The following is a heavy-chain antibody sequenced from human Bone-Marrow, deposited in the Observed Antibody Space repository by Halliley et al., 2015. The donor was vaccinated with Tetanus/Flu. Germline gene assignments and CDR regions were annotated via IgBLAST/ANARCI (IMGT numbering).Heavy chain of an antibody. D-gene: IGHD5-12*01. V-gene: IGHV5-51*01. J-gene: IGHJ4*02. Sequence: QLVQSGAEVKKPGESLKISCKGSGYSFSNYWTAWVRQMPGKGLEWMGIIYPGDSDVRYSPSFQGQVTISADKSISTAYLQWSSLKASDTAVYYCARRGYSGYEGAWSDYWGQGTQVIVSS. CDR2: IYPGDSDV. CDR1: GYSFSNYW. CDR3: ARRGYSGYEGAWSDY.